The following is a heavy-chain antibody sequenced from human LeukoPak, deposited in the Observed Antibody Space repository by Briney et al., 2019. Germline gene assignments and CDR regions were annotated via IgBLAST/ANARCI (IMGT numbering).Heavy chain of an antibody. CDR1: GYTFTSYG. V-gene: IGHV1-18*01. Sequence: ASVKVSCKASGYTFTSYGISWVRQAPGQGLEWMGWISAYNGNTNYAQKLQGRVTMTTDTSTSTAYMELRGLRSDDTAVYYCASARGGYSYGYFDYWGQGTLVTVSS. CDR2: ISAYNGNT. CDR3: ASARGGYSYGYFDY. D-gene: IGHD5-18*01. J-gene: IGHJ4*02.